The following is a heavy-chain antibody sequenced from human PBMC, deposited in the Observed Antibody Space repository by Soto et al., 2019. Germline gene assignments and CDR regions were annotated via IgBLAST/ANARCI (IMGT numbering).Heavy chain of an antibody. Sequence: QVPLVKSGAEVKKPGASVKVSCKASGYTFTSYAMHWVRQAPGQRLEWMGWINAGNGNTKYSQKFQGRVTITRDTSASTAYMELSSLRSEDTAVYYCARDGGGSWYINWFDPWGQGTLVTVSS. J-gene: IGHJ5*02. CDR3: ARDGGGSWYINWFDP. V-gene: IGHV1-3*01. CDR2: INAGNGNT. CDR1: GYTFTSYA. D-gene: IGHD6-13*01.